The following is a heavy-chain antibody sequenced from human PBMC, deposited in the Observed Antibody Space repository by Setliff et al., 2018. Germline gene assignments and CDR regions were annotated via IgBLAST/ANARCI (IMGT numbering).Heavy chain of an antibody. J-gene: IGHJ4*02. V-gene: IGHV3-23*01. CDR3: AKDRVNDGFWDFDS. CDR2: VIQVGSG. Sequence: GGSLRLSCATSGFTFRDYSMVWARQVPGKGLEWVAGVIQVGSGVYADSVKGRSTISRDNSKNNFFLQINNLRAADTDTYYCAKDRVNDGFWDFDSWGQGIVVTVSS. CDR1: GFTFRDYS. D-gene: IGHD1-26*01.